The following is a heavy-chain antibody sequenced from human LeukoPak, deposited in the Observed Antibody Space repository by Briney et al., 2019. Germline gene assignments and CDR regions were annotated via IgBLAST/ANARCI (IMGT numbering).Heavy chain of an antibody. CDR2: IKQDGSEK. CDR3: ARDFTIFGVVQTPDAFDI. D-gene: IGHD3-3*01. Sequence: GGSLRLSCAASGFTFSSYWMSWVRKAPGKGLEWVANIKQDGSEKYYVDSVKGRFTISRDNAKNSLYLQMNSLRAEDTAVYYCARDFTIFGVVQTPDAFDIWGQGTMVTVSS. CDR1: GFTFSSYW. J-gene: IGHJ3*02. V-gene: IGHV3-7*01.